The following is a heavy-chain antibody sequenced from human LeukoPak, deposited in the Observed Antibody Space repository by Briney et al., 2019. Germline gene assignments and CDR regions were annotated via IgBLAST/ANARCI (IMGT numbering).Heavy chain of an antibody. CDR1: GGSISRYS. V-gene: IGHV4-59*08. CDR2: ISSSGST. D-gene: IGHD6-13*01. Sequence: SETLSLTCSVSGGSISRYSWSWIRQPPGKGPEWIGCISSSGSTNYNPSLKSPVTISVDTSKNQFSLKLSSVTAADTAVYYCARHGHSTSWKLFDYWGQGTLVTDSS. CDR3: ARHGHSTSWKLFDY. J-gene: IGHJ4*02.